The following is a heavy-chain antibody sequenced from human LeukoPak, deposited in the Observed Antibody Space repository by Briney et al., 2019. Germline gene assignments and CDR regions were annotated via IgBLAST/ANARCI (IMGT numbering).Heavy chain of an antibody. J-gene: IGHJ3*02. Sequence: GGSLRLSCAASGFTSSSYGMHWVRQAPGKGLEWVAVIWYDGSNKYYADSVKGRFTISRDNSKNTLYLQMNSLRAEDTAVYYCAREDYYDSSGAFDTWGQGTMVTVSS. D-gene: IGHD3-22*01. CDR2: IWYDGSNK. CDR1: GFTSSSYG. V-gene: IGHV3-33*01. CDR3: AREDYYDSSGAFDT.